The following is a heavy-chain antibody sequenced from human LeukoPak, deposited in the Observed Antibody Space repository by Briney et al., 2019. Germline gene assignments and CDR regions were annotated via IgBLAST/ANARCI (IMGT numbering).Heavy chain of an antibody. Sequence: GRSLRLSCAASGFTFSSYGMHWVRQAPGKGLEWVAVITYDGSNKYYADSVKGRFTISRDNSKNTLYLQMNSLRAEDTAVYYCAKGQRRYYDSSGYYDYWGQGTLVTASS. J-gene: IGHJ4*02. V-gene: IGHV3-30*18. CDR2: ITYDGSNK. D-gene: IGHD3-22*01. CDR1: GFTFSSYG. CDR3: AKGQRRYYDSSGYYDY.